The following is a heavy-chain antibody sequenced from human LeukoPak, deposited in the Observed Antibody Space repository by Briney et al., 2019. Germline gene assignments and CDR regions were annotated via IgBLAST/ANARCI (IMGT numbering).Heavy chain of an antibody. J-gene: IGHJ4*02. CDR1: GFTFGDYA. Sequence: PGGSLRLSCTASGFTFGDYAMSWFRQAPGKGLEWVGFIRSKAYGGTTEYAVSVKGRFTISRDDSKSIAYLQMNSLKTEDTAVYYCTRDPLTAAGTGSDYWGQGTLVTVSS. CDR2: IRSKAYGGTT. D-gene: IGHD6-13*01. V-gene: IGHV3-49*03. CDR3: TRDPLTAAGTGSDY.